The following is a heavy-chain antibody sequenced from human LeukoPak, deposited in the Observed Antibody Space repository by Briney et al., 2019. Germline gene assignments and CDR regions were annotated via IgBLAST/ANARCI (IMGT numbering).Heavy chain of an antibody. J-gene: IGHJ6*02. CDR3: ARYGEYYYYGMDV. V-gene: IGHV1-69*04. D-gene: IGHD7-27*01. CDR1: GGTFSSYA. Sequence: GASVKVSCKASGGTFSSYAISWVRQAPGQGLEWMGRIIPILGIANYAQKFQGRVTITADKSTSTAYMELSSLRSEDTAVYYCARYGEYYYYGMDVWGQGTTVTVSS. CDR2: IIPILGIA.